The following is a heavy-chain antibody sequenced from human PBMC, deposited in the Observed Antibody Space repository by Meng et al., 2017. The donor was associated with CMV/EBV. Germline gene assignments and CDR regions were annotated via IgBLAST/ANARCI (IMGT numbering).Heavy chain of an antibody. J-gene: IGHJ6*02. CDR1: GYTFTSYY. Sequence: ASVKVSCKASGYTFTSYYMHWVRQAPGQGLEWMGIINPSGGSTSYAQKFQGRVTMTRDTSTSTVYMELSSLRSEDTAVYYCARGLRAERRLPFQKNYYYYTMDVWGQGTTVTVSS. CDR3: ARGLRAERRLPFQKNYYYYTMDV. V-gene: IGHV1-46*01. CDR2: INPSGGST. D-gene: IGHD1-1*01.